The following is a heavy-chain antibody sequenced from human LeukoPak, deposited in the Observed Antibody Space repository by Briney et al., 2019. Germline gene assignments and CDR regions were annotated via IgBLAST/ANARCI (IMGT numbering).Heavy chain of an antibody. J-gene: IGHJ4*02. CDR2: VNSDGSST. Sequence: PGGSLRLSCAASGFTFSSYWMHWVRQAPGKGLVWVSRVNSDGSSTSYADSVKGRFTISRDNAKNMLYLQMNSLRAEDTAVYYCARASDSSGYYDYWGQGTLVTVSS. V-gene: IGHV3-74*01. CDR3: ARASDSSGYYDY. D-gene: IGHD3-22*01. CDR1: GFTFSSYW.